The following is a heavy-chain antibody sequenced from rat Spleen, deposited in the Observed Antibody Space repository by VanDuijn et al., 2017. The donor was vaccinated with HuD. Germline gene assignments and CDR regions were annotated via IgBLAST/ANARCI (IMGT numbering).Heavy chain of an antibody. CDR3: AVAGYGY. D-gene: IGHD2-3*01. CDR2: VSNDGVNT. Sequence: EVQLVGTGGGLVQPGKSLKLSCVASGFTFSRYWMYWVRQAPGKGPEWVSSVSNDGVNTYYPDSVKGRFTISRDNAENIVYLQMNSLKSEDTATYYCAVAGYGYWGQGVMVIVSS. V-gene: IGHV5-58*01. J-gene: IGHJ2*01. CDR1: GFTFSRYW.